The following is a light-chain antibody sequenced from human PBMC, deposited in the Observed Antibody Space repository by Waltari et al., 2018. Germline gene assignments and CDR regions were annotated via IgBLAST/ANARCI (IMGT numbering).Light chain of an antibody. CDR1: QSISSW. V-gene: IGKV1-5*03. CDR3: QQYDNYWT. CDR2: KAY. J-gene: IGKJ1*01. Sequence: DIQMTQSPSTLSASVGDRITITCWASQSISSWLAWYQQQPGNAPQLLIYKAYSLESGVPSRFSGSGSGNEFTITISRLQPDDFATYYCQQYDNYWTFGQGTKVEIK.